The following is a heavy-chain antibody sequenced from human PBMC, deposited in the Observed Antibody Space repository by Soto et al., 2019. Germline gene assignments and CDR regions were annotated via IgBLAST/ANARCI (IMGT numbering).Heavy chain of an antibody. J-gene: IGHJ4*02. V-gene: IGHV3-23*01. CDR2: ISGSGGST. CDR3: ARRGSGSYDAY. D-gene: IGHD1-26*01. CDR1: GFTFSSYA. Sequence: EVQLLESGGGLVQPGGSLRLSCAASGFTFSSYAMRWVRQAPVKGLEWVSAISGSGGSTYYADSVKCRFTISRDNSKNTLYLQMNSLRAEDTAVYYGARRGSGSYDAYWGQGTLVTVSS.